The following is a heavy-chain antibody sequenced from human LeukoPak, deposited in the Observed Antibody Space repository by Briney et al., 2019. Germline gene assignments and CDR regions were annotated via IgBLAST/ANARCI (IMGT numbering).Heavy chain of an antibody. CDR1: GFPFSSNW. CDR2: ISYDGSNK. Sequence: GGSLRLSCAASGFPFSSNWMHWVRQAPGKGLEWVAVISYDGSNKYYADSVKGRFTISRDNSKNTLYLQMNSLRAEDTAVYYCARKASSSWEPVDYWGQGTLVTVSS. V-gene: IGHV3-30*03. CDR3: ARKASSSWEPVDY. J-gene: IGHJ4*02. D-gene: IGHD6-13*01.